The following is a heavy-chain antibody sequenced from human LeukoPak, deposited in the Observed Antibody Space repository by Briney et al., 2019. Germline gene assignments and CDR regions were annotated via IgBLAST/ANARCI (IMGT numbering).Heavy chain of an antibody. CDR3: ARDVNLYYDYVWGSSY. CDR1: GGSFSDYY. V-gene: IGHV3-11*04. Sequence: LSLTCAVYGGSFSDYYMSWIRQAPGKGLEWVSYISSSGSTIYYADSVKGRFTISRDNAKNSLYLQMNSLRAEDTAVYYCARDVNLYYDYVWGSSYWGQGTLVTVSS. J-gene: IGHJ4*02. CDR2: ISSSGSTI. D-gene: IGHD3-16*01.